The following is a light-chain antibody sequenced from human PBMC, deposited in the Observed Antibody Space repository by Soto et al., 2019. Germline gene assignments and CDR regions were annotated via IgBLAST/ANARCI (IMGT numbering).Light chain of an antibody. V-gene: IGKV1-9*01. Sequence: DIQMTQSPSSVSASVGDRFTITCRASQDISSYLGWYQQKPGKAPKLLIYAASTLQRGVPSRFSGSGSGTEFTLTISSLQSEDFAVHYCQQYNNWWTFGQGTKVDIK. CDR3: QQYNNWWT. J-gene: IGKJ1*01. CDR2: AAS. CDR1: QDISSY.